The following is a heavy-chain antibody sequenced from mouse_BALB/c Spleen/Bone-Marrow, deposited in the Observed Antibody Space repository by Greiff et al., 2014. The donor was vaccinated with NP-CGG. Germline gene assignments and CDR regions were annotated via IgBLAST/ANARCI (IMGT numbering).Heavy chain of an antibody. D-gene: IGHD3-2*01. J-gene: IGHJ2*01. Sequence: EVQLQESGAELVKPGASVKLSCTASGFNIKDTYMHWVKQRPEQGLEWIGRVDPTNGDTKYDQKFQGKATITVDTSSTTAYLQRISLAADDVAFYTRARQRLGSDIDYWGQGTTLTVSS. V-gene: IGHV14-3*02. CDR3: ARQRLGSDIDY. CDR2: VDPTNGDT. CDR1: GFNIKDTY.